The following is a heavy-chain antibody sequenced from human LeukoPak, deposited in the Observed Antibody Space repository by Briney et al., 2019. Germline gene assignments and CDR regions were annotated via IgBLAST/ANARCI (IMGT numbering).Heavy chain of an antibody. V-gene: IGHV1-3*01. CDR1: GYTFTSYA. Sequence: ASVKVSCKASGYTFTSYAMHWVRQAPGQRLEWMGWINAGNGNTKYSQKFQGRVTITRDTSASTAYMELSSLRSEDTAMYYCARDAVTMVRGKNWFDPWGQGTLVTVSS. J-gene: IGHJ5*02. D-gene: IGHD3-10*01. CDR3: ARDAVTMVRGKNWFDP. CDR2: INAGNGNT.